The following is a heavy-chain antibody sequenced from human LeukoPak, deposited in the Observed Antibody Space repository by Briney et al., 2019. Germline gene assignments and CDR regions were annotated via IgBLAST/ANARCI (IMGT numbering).Heavy chain of an antibody. CDR3: AGVQYSSSWYSWFDP. J-gene: IGHJ5*02. CDR1: GYTFTSCG. CDR2: ISAYNGNT. D-gene: IGHD6-13*01. V-gene: IGHV1-18*01. Sequence: GASVKVSCKASGYTFTSCGISWVRQAPGQGLEWMGWISAYNGNTNYAQKLQGRVAMTTDTSTSTAYMELRSLRPDDTAVYYCAGVQYSSSWYSWFDPWGQGTLVTVSS.